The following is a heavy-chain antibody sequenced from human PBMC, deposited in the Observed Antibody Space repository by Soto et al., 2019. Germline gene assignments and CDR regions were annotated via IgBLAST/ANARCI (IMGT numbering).Heavy chain of an antibody. CDR2: ISDSGDKT. D-gene: IGHD3-22*01. J-gene: IGHJ4*02. Sequence: PGGSLRLSCAASGFTFSSYAMHWVRQAPGKGLEWVSGISDSGDKTYYADSVKGRFTISKDISKNSLSLQLDSLGVEDTAVYFCVKDDGGYPSTAPHWGQGTLVTVSS. CDR1: GFTFSSYA. CDR3: VKDDGGYPSTAPH. V-gene: IGHV3-23*01.